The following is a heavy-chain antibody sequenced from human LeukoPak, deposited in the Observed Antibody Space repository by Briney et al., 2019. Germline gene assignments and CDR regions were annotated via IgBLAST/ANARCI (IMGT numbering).Heavy chain of an antibody. D-gene: IGHD2-21*02. Sequence: SETLSLTCAVSGGSISSSNWWSWVRQPPGKGLEWIGEIYHSGSTNYNPSLKSRVTISVDKSKNQFSLKLSSVTAADTAVYYCARGGVVTAYYYYYYGMDVWGQGTTVTVSS. CDR2: IYHSGST. CDR3: ARGGVVTAYYYYYYGMDV. V-gene: IGHV4-4*02. CDR1: GGSISSSNW. J-gene: IGHJ6*02.